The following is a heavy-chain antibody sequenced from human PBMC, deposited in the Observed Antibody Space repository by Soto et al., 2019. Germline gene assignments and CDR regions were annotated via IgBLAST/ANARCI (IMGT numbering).Heavy chain of an antibody. CDR3: AKDDSSSRYRVGAFAI. Sequence: KGLEWVSAISGSGGSTYYADSVKGRFTISRGNSKNTLYLQMNSLRAEDTAVYYCAKDDSSSRYRVGAFAIWGHGT. D-gene: IGHD6-13*01. J-gene: IGHJ3*02. V-gene: IGHV3-23*01. CDR2: ISGSGGST.